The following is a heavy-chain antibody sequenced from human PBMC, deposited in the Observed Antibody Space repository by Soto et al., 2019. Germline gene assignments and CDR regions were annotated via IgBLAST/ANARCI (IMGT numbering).Heavy chain of an antibody. D-gene: IGHD3-10*01. J-gene: IGHJ6*03. CDR3: ARQRPSSGYMDL. CDR1: SGSVSSTNW. V-gene: IGHV4-4*02. CDR2: IYHSGST. Sequence: PSETLSLTCTISSGSVSSTNWWTWVRQPPGKGLEWIGEIYHSGSTNYNPSLKSRVTISADKSQNQFSLKLSSVTAADTAVYYCARQRPSSGYMDLWGKGTTVTVCS.